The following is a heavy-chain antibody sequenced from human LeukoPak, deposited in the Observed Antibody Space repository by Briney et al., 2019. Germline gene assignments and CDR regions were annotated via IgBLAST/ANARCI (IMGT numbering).Heavy chain of an antibody. CDR2: IWYDGSNK. Sequence: SGGSLRLSCAASGFTFSSYGMNWVRQAPGKGLEWVAVIWYDGSNKYYGDFVKGRFTISRDNSKNTVSLQMNSLRVEDTAVYYCARLGSSWSFDDWGQGTLVTVSS. CDR1: GFTFSSYG. D-gene: IGHD6-13*01. CDR3: ARLGSSWSFDD. V-gene: IGHV3-33*01. J-gene: IGHJ4*02.